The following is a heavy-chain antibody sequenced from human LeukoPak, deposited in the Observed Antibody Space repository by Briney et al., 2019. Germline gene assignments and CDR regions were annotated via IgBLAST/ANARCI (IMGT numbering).Heavy chain of an antibody. J-gene: IGHJ4*02. CDR2: IRYDGSNK. CDR3: AKDGGYPRGVHFDY. Sequence: GGSLRLSCAASGFTFSSYGIHWVRQAPGKGLEWVAFIRYDGSNKYYADSVKGRFTISRDNSKNTLYLQMNSLRAEDTAVYYCAKDGGYPRGVHFDYWGQGTLVTVSS. D-gene: IGHD5-12*01. V-gene: IGHV3-30*02. CDR1: GFTFSSYG.